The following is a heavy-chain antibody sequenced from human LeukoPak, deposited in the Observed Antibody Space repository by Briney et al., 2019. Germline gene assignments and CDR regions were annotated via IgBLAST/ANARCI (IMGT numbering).Heavy chain of an antibody. J-gene: IGHJ4*02. V-gene: IGHV5-51*01. CDR3: ARVAPGYSSGWYLYY. CDR1: GSINTYYW. D-gene: IGHD6-19*01. CDR2: IYPGDSDT. Sequence: GSINTYYWSWIRQPPGKGLEWMGIIYPGDSDTRYSPSFQGQVTISADKSISTAYLQWSSLKASDTAMYYCARVAPGYSSGWYLYYWGQGTLVTVSS.